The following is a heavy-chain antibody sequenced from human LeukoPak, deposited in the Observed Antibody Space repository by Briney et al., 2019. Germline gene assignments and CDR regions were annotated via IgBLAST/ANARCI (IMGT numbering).Heavy chain of an antibody. CDR2: ISCSSSYI. D-gene: IGHD1-14*01. V-gene: IGHV3-21*01. CDR1: GFTFSSYS. Sequence: KPGGSLRLSCAASGFTFSSYSMNWVRQAPGKGLEWVSSISCSSSYIYYADSVKGRFTISRDNAKNSLYLQMNSLRAEDTAVYYCARVGPPPINIFDYWGQGTLVTVSS. J-gene: IGHJ4*02. CDR3: ARVGPPPINIFDY.